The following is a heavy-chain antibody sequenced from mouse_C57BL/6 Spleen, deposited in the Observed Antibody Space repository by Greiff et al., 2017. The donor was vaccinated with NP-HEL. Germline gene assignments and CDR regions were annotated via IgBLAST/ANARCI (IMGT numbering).Heavy chain of an antibody. CDR3: ARGGTGYYFDY. V-gene: IGHV3-6*01. CDR2: ISYDGSN. D-gene: IGHD3-3*01. Sequence: EVQRVESGPGLVKPSQSLSLTCSVTGYSITSGYYWNWIRQFPGNKLEWMGYISYDGSNNYNPSLKNRISITRDTSKNQFFLKLNSVTTEDTATYYCARGGTGYYFDYWGQGTTLTVSS. J-gene: IGHJ2*01. CDR1: GYSITSGYY.